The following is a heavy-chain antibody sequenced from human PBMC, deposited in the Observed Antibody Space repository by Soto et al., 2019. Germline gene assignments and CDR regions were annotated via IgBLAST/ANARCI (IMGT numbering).Heavy chain of an antibody. D-gene: IGHD5-18*01. J-gene: IGHJ4*02. CDR1: GGSIISDDYY. Sequence: QVQLQESGPGLVKPSQTLSLTCSVSGGSIISDDYYWSWIRQPPGKAWEWIGYIYYTGTTYYNPSLQSRVTISVDTSKKQFSLKLTSVTAADTAVYYCARVRAYSYGYEDYWGQGTLVTVSS. CDR2: IYYTGTT. CDR3: ARVRAYSYGYEDY. V-gene: IGHV4-30-4*01.